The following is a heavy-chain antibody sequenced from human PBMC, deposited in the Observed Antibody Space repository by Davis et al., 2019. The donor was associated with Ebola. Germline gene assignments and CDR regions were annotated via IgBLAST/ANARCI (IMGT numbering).Heavy chain of an antibody. Sequence: AASVKVSCKASGYTFTSYGISWVRQATGQGLEWMGWITPYNGNTNYAQKLQDRVTMTTDTSTSTAYMELRSLGSDDTAVYFCARGRLYCSSGSCQHNWFDPWGQGTLVTVSS. CDR2: ITPYNGNT. V-gene: IGHV1-18*01. D-gene: IGHD2-15*01. CDR1: GYTFTSYG. J-gene: IGHJ5*02. CDR3: ARGRLYCSSGSCQHNWFDP.